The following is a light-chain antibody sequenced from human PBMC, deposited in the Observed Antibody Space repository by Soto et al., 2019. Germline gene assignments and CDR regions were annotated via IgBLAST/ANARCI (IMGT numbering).Light chain of an antibody. J-gene: IGKJ4*01. CDR3: QQRSNWTT. Sequence: EIVLTQSPATLSLSPGERATLSCRASQSVSSYLAWYQQKPGQAPRLLIYDASNRATGIPARFSGSGSGTDFTLTISSLEPEDFAVYYCQQRSNWTTFGGGNKVDIK. CDR1: QSVSSY. V-gene: IGKV3-11*01. CDR2: DAS.